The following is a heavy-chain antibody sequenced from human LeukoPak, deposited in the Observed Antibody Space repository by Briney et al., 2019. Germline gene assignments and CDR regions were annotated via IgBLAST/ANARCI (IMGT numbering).Heavy chain of an antibody. CDR3: ARVSLYYDILTGDEPYYFDY. J-gene: IGHJ4*02. CDR1: GFTFSSYW. Sequence: PGGSLRLSCAASGFTFSSYWMHWVRQAPGKGLVWVSRINSDGSSTSYADSVKGRFTISRDNAKNTLYLQMNSLRAEDTAVYYCARVSLYYDILTGDEPYYFDYWGQGTLVTVSS. CDR2: INSDGSST. D-gene: IGHD3-9*01. V-gene: IGHV3-74*01.